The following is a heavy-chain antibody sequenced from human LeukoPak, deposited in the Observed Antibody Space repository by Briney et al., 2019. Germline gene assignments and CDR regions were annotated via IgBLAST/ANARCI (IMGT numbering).Heavy chain of an antibody. CDR2: ISGSGGST. D-gene: IGHD6-13*01. J-gene: IGHJ4*02. CDR3: AKGGSIAAAGLYYFDY. CDR1: GFTFSSYA. Sequence: GGSLRLSCAASGFTFSSYAMSWVRQAPGKGLEWVSAISGSGGSTYYADSVKGRFTISRDNSKNTLYLQMNSLRAEDTAVHYCAKGGSIAAAGLYYFDYWGQGTLVTVSS. V-gene: IGHV3-23*01.